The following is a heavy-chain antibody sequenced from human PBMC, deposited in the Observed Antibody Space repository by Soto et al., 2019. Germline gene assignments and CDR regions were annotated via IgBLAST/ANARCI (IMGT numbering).Heavy chain of an antibody. CDR1: GYIFVNYG. Sequence: ASVKVSCKASGYIFVNYGIAWVLQAPGQGLEWMGWISPYTGDTHSASKVQGRLTMTTDTSTSTAYMDLGSLTSDDTAVYYCAMVDNYVTPTPQDVWGQGTTVTVSS. D-gene: IGHD3-16*01. J-gene: IGHJ6*02. CDR3: AMVDNYVTPTPQDV. V-gene: IGHV1-18*01. CDR2: ISPYTGDT.